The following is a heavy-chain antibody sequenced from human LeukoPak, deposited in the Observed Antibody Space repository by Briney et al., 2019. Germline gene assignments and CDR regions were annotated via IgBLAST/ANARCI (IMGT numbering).Heavy chain of an antibody. Sequence: GGSLRLSCAASGFTFDDYTMHWVRQAPGKGLEWVSLISWDGSSTFYADSVKGRFTISRDNSKNSLFLQMNTLRTEDTALYYCAKAEQQHSYTYDAFDIWGQGTMVTVSS. CDR3: AKAEQQHSYTYDAFDI. CDR1: GFTFDDYT. D-gene: IGHD6-13*01. CDR2: ISWDGSST. J-gene: IGHJ3*02. V-gene: IGHV3-43*01.